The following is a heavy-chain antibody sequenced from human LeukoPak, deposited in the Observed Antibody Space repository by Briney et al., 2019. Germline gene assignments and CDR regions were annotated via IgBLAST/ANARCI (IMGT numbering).Heavy chain of an antibody. V-gene: IGHV3-11*04. Sequence: GGSLRLSCAASGFTFSDYYMSWIRQAPGKGLEWVSYISSSGSTIYYADSVKGRFTISRDNAKNSLYLQMNSLRAEDTAVYYCARGRDGDILTGYWMYYYYMDVWGKGTTVTVSS. CDR1: GFTFSDYY. CDR2: ISSSGSTI. CDR3: ARGRDGDILTGYWMYYYYMDV. D-gene: IGHD3-9*01. J-gene: IGHJ6*03.